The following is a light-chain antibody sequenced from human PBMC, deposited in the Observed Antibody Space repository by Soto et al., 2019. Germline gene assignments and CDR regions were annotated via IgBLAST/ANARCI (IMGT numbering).Light chain of an antibody. CDR2: DAS. CDR3: QQRTDRPPWT. V-gene: IGKV3-11*01. CDR1: QSIGLA. J-gene: IGKJ1*01. Sequence: EIVLTHSPATLSLSPGEIATLSCRASQSIGLAIAWYQHKPGQAPRLLIFDASQRATGIPARFRGSGSGTDFTLSISSLEPEDFAVYYCQQRTDRPPWTFGQGTKVDIK.